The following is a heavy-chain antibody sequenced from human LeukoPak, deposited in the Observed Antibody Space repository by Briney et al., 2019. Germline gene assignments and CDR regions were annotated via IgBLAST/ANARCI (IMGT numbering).Heavy chain of an antibody. CDR1: GYSFTSYW. D-gene: IGHD1-1*01. J-gene: IGHJ4*02. CDR3: ARKGPGQLASYYFDY. CDR2: IYPGDSDT. Sequence: GESLKISCKGSGYSFTSYWIGWVRQMPGKGLEWMGIIYPGDSDTRYSPSFQGQVTISADKSISTAYLQWSSLKASDTAMYYCARKGPGQLASYYFDYWGQGTLVTVSS. V-gene: IGHV5-51*01.